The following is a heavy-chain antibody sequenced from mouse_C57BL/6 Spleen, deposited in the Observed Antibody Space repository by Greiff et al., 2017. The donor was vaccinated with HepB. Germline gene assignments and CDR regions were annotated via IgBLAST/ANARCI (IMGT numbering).Heavy chain of an antibody. J-gene: IGHJ1*03. CDR3: ARNGPHWYFDV. D-gene: IGHD3-1*01. CDR1: GYAFSSSW. Sequence: VQLVESGPELVKPGASVKISCKASGYAFSSSWMNWVKQRPGKGLEWIGRIYPGDGDTNYNGKFKGKATLTADKSSSTAYMQLSSLTSEDSAVYFCARNGPHWYFDVWGTGTTVTVSS. CDR2: IYPGDGDT. V-gene: IGHV1-82*01.